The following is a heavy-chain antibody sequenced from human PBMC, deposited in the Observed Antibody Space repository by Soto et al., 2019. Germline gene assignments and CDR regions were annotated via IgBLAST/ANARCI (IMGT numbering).Heavy chain of an antibody. Sequence: EVQLVESGGALVQPGGSLRLSCAASGFTVSISYMTWVRQVPGKGLEWVSIIYSDGHTYYTDSVKGRFTISRDNSKNTLYLQMSSLRAEDTAVYYCAKRKYCPSTTCCDYWCQGTLVTVSS. J-gene: IGHJ4*02. D-gene: IGHD2-2*01. CDR3: AKRKYCPSTTCCDY. CDR1: GFTVSISY. CDR2: IYSDGHT. V-gene: IGHV3-66*01.